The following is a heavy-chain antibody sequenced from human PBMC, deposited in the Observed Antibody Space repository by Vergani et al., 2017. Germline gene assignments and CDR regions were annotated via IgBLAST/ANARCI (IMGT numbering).Heavy chain of an antibody. Sequence: EVLLVESGGGLVQPGGSLRLSCAASGFNLRTYAMNWVRQAPGKGLEWLSYITSGSTTTYYADSLKGRFTISRDNVKKVLYLDINSLRAEDTAVYYFARDSDLVAPDARFDYWGQGTLVTVSS. CDR2: ITSGSTTT. CDR1: GFNLRTYA. J-gene: IGHJ4*02. CDR3: ARDSDLVAPDARFDY. D-gene: IGHD5-12*01. V-gene: IGHV3-48*01.